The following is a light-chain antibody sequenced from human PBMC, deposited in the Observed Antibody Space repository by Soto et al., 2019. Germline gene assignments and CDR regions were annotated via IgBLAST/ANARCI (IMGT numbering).Light chain of an antibody. J-gene: IGLJ3*02. CDR3: AAWDDSLSGTV. V-gene: IGLV1-47*02. Sequence: QSVLTQPPSASGTPGQRVTISCSGRRSNIGTNYVYWYQQFPGTAPKLLIYSNSHRPSGVPDRFSGSKSGTSASLAISGLRSDDEADYYCAAWDDSLSGTVFGGGTKLTVL. CDR2: SNS. CDR1: RSNIGTNY.